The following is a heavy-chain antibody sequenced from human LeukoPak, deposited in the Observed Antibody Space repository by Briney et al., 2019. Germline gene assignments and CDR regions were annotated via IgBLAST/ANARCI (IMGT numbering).Heavy chain of an antibody. CDR1: RFTFSSYS. CDR3: ARDSSSGWYYFDY. J-gene: IGHJ4*02. V-gene: IGHV3-48*04. Sequence: GGSLRLSCAASRFTFSSYSMNWVRQAPGKGLEWVSYISSSSSTISYADSVKGRFTISRDNAKNSLSLQMNSLRAEDTAVYYCARDSSSGWYYFDYWGQGTLVTVSS. CDR2: ISSSSSTI. D-gene: IGHD6-19*01.